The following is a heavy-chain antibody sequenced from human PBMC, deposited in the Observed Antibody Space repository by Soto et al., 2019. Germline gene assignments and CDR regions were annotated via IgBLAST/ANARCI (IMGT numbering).Heavy chain of an antibody. J-gene: IGHJ4*02. V-gene: IGHV2-5*02. D-gene: IGHD3-22*01. CDR2: MYWDDDA. CDR1: GFSLTNAGVA. Sequence: QITLKESGPTLVKPTQTLTLSCTFSGFSLTNAGVAVGWIRQPPGKALEWLALMYWDDDARYSPSLRSRLTITKDTATNLVVLTLTNMYPVDTATYYCAHRRPYVSSAYPLLFDYWGQGSLVTVSS. CDR3: AHRRPYVSSAYPLLFDY.